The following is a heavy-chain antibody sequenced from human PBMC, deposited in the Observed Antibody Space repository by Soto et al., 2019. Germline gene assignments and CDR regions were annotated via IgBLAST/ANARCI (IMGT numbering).Heavy chain of an antibody. J-gene: IGHJ4*02. Sequence: QLVQSGAEVKKPGSSVKVSCNASGGTFSNYPFIWVRQAPGQGLDWMGGIIPIFGTTDYGQRFQGRVTITADESTNTAYMDLSSLRSDDTAVYYCARGLYCGGGCYSHFDYWGQGTLVTVSS. CDR3: ARGLYCGGGCYSHFDY. D-gene: IGHD2-21*02. CDR2: IIPIFGTT. CDR1: GGTFSNYP. V-gene: IGHV1-69*01.